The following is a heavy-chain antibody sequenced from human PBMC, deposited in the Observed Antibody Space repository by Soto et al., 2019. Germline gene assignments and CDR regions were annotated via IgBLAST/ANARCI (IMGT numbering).Heavy chain of an antibody. CDR1: GYSFTSYW. CDR2: IYPGDSDT. J-gene: IGHJ6*02. Sequence: PGESLKISCKGSGYSFTSYWIGWVRQMPGKGLEWMGIIYPGDSDTRYSPSFQGQVTISADKSISTAYLQWSSLKASDTAMYYCARLVRKIVVVPAAIHNYGMDVWGQGTTVTVSS. D-gene: IGHD2-2*01. CDR3: ARLVRKIVVVPAAIHNYGMDV. V-gene: IGHV5-51*01.